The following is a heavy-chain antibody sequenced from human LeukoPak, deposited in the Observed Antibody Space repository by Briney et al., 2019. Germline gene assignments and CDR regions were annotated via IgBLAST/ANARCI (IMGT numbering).Heavy chain of an antibody. CDR2: IYYSGST. CDR1: GGSTSSYY. D-gene: IGHD3-22*01. V-gene: IGHV4-59*01. J-gene: IGHJ3*02. Sequence: SETLSLTCTVSGGSTSSYYWSWIRQPPGKGLEWIGYIYYSGSTNYNPSLKSRVTISVDTSKNQFSLKLSSVTAADTAVYYCACLTTADAFDIWGQGTMVTVSS. CDR3: ACLTTADAFDI.